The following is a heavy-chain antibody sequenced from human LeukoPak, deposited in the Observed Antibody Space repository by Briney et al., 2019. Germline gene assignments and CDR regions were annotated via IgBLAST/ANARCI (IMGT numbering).Heavy chain of an antibody. J-gene: IGHJ4*02. V-gene: IGHV4-59*01. CDR1: GGSISSYY. CDR2: IYYSGST. D-gene: IGHD3-22*01. CDR3: ARENWDYDSSGLGLFDY. Sequence: SETLSLTCTVSGGSISSYYWSWIRQPPGKGLEWIGYIYYSGSTNYNPSLKSRVTISVDTSKNQFSLKLSSVTAADTAVYYCARENWDYDSSGLGLFDYWGQGTLVTVSS.